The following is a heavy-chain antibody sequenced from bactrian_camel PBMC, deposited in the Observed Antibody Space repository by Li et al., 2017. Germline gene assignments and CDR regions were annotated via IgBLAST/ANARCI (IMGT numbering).Heavy chain of an antibody. J-gene: IGHJ4*01. CDR2: INGVGTIT. Sequence: HVQLVESGGGSVQPGGSLRLSCAASDELSINACMGWFRQAPGKEREGVAKINGVGTITYRSDSMKGRFTISADSEKHILYLQMNDLKSEDTAMYTCARREFDTYSGYPRTCIFALRAGTNAVGQGPRSPSP. V-gene: IGHV3S54*01. CDR1: DELSINAC. D-gene: IGHD4*01.